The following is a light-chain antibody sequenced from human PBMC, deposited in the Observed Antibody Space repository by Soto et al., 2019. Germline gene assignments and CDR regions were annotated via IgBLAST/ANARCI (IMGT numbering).Light chain of an antibody. CDR1: SSDVGGYNY. V-gene: IGLV2-8*01. J-gene: IGLJ3*02. CDR3: SSYAGRNNLGV. CDR2: EVS. Sequence: QSALTQPPSASGSPGQSVTISCTGTSSDVGGYNYVSWYQQHPGKAPKLMIYEVSKRPSGVPDRFSGSKSGNTASLTVSGLQPEDEADYYCSSYAGRNNLGVFGGGTKLTVL.